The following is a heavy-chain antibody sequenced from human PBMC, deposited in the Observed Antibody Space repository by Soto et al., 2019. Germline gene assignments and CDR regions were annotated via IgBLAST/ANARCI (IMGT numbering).Heavy chain of an antibody. D-gene: IGHD5-18*01. J-gene: IGHJ4*01. CDR3: AREGYSYGSLDY. CDR1: GFTFRNYP. V-gene: IGHV3-30*04. CDR2: ISNDGSNK. Sequence: GGSLRLSCAASGFTFRNYPMHWVRQAPGKGLEWVAVISNDGSNKYYGDSVKGRFTISRDNSKNTLYLQINSLRGGDTAVYYCAREGYSYGSLDYWGQGTLVTVSS.